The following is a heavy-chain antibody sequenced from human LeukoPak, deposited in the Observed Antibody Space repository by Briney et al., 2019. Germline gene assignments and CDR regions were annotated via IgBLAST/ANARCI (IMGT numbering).Heavy chain of an antibody. J-gene: IGHJ4*02. CDR3: ARGPEYSSSWTLDY. CDR1: GYTFSSYW. CDR2: IYSGGST. V-gene: IGHV3-53*01. Sequence: GGSLRLSCAASGYTFSSYWMHWVRQAPGKGLEWVSVIYSGGSTYYADSVKGRFTISRDNSKNTLYLQMNSLRAEDTAVYYCARGPEYSSSWTLDYWGQGTLVTVSS. D-gene: IGHD6-13*01.